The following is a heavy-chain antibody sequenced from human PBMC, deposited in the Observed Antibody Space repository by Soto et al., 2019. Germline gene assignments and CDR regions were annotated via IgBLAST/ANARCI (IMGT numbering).Heavy chain of an antibody. V-gene: IGHV3-33*01. D-gene: IGHD3-22*01. CDR3: ARDFRYYDSSGYNWFDP. Sequence: GSLRLSCAASGFTFSSYGMHWVRQAPGKGLEWVAVIWYDGSNKYYADSVKGRFTISRDNSKNTLYLQMNSLRAEDTAVYYCARDFRYYDSSGYNWFDPWGQGT. CDR1: GFTFSSYG. J-gene: IGHJ5*02. CDR2: IWYDGSNK.